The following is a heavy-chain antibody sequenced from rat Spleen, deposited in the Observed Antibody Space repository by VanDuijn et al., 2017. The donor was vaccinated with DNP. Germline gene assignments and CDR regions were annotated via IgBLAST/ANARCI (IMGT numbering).Heavy chain of an antibody. CDR3: ARERVTLGSYYPMDA. CDR1: GLSLTSNS. V-gene: IGHV2-47*01. Sequence: QVQLKESGPGLVQPSQTLSLTCTVSGLSLTSNSVSWIRQPPGKGLEWMGVIWTNGGPDYNSAIKSRLSISMDTSKSKVFLKMNSLQTEDTATYYCARERVTLGSYYPMDAWGQGTSVTVSS. D-gene: IGHD1-12*02. CDR2: IWTNGGP. J-gene: IGHJ4*01.